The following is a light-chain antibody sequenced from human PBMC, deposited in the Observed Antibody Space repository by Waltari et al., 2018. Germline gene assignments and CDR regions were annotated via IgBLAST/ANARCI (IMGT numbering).Light chain of an antibody. CDR1: QSVRSGH. CDR3: QQYGSSPWT. J-gene: IGKJ1*01. CDR2: AAS. Sequence: EIVLTQSPGTLSLSPGERATLSCRASQSVRSGHLVWFPQKPGQAPRLLIYAASSRATALPDRFTGSGSGTDFALTIGRLEPEDSAVYYCQQYGSSPWTFGQGTKVELK. V-gene: IGKV3-20*01.